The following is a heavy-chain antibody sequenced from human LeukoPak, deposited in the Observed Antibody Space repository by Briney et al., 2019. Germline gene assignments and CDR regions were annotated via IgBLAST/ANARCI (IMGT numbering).Heavy chain of an antibody. CDR2: VYYNGIT. Sequence: SETLSLTCTVSGVSISSGTFYWGWIRQPPGRGPEWIGSVYYNGITYYNPSLKSRVTMSVDTSRTQFSLRLNSVTAADTAVYYCARLETLAARRVDWGQGTPVTVSS. V-gene: IGHV4-39*01. D-gene: IGHD6-6*01. CDR1: GVSISSGTFY. J-gene: IGHJ4*02. CDR3: ARLETLAARRVD.